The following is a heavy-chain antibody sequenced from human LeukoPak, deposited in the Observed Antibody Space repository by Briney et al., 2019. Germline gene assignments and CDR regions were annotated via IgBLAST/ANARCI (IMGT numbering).Heavy chain of an antibody. J-gene: IGHJ4*02. CDR1: GFTFSSYG. Sequence: GGPLRLSCAASGFTFSSYGMHWVRQAPGKGLEWVAFIRDDGSNKYYADSVKGRFTISRDNAKNSLYLQMNSLRAEDTAVFYWAEEIIDDSGSYYPIFDYWGQGTLVTLSS. D-gene: IGHD3-10*01. CDR2: IRDDGSNK. V-gene: IGHV3-30*02. CDR3: AEEIIDDSGSYYPIFDY.